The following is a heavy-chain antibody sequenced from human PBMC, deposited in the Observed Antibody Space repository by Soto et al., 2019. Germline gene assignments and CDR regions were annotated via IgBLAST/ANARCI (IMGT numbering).Heavy chain of an antibody. V-gene: IGHV3-15*01. D-gene: IGHD4-17*01. Sequence: EVQLVESGGCLVKPGGSLRLSSAASGFSFSNVGMSWVRQAPGKGLEWVGRIKSKTDGGTTDYAAPVKGRFTISRDDSKATLYLQMNSLNTEDSAVYYCSFKESTTVAMFEYWGQGTLVTVSS. J-gene: IGHJ4*02. CDR1: GFSFSNVG. CDR3: SFKESTTVAMFEY. CDR2: IKSKTDGGTT.